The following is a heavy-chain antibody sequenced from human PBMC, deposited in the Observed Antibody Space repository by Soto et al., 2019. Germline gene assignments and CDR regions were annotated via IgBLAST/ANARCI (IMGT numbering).Heavy chain of an antibody. CDR2: IYYSGST. CDR3: ARAFGDYQSQKKYYFDY. V-gene: IGHV4-59*01. CDR1: GGSISSYY. D-gene: IGHD4-17*01. Sequence: PSETLSLTCTVSGGSISSYYWSWIRQPPGKGLEWIGYIYYSGSTNYNPSLKSRVTISVDTSKNQFSLELSSVTAADTAVYYCARAFGDYQSQKKYYFDYWGQGTLVTVSS. J-gene: IGHJ4*02.